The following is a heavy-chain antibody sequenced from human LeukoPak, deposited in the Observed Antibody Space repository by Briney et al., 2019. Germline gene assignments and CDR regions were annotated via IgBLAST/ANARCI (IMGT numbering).Heavy chain of an antibody. CDR2: INHSGST. Sequence: NPSETLSLTCAVDGGSFSGYYWSWIRQPPGRGLEWIGEINHSGSTNYNPSLKSRVTISVDTSKNQFSLKLSSVTAADTAVHYCARGEQLVAVFDYWGRGTLVTVSS. J-gene: IGHJ4*02. CDR1: GGSFSGYY. D-gene: IGHD6-6*01. CDR3: ARGEQLVAVFDY. V-gene: IGHV4-34*01.